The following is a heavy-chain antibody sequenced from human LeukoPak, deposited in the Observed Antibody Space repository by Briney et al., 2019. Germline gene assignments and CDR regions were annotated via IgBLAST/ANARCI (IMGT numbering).Heavy chain of an antibody. D-gene: IGHD1-26*01. V-gene: IGHV3-48*02. J-gene: IGHJ4*02. CDR1: GFTFSSYS. Sequence: PGGSLRLSCAASGFTFSSYSMNWVRQAPGEGLEWVSYISSSSSTIYYADSVKGRFTISRDNAKNSLYLQMNSLRDEDTAVYYCAREDEGIGKDCFDYWGQGTLVTVSS. CDR3: AREDEGIGKDCFDY. CDR2: ISSSSSTI.